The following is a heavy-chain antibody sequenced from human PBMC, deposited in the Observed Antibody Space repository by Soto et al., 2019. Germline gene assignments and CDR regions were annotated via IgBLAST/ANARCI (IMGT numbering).Heavy chain of an antibody. V-gene: IGHV1-69*02. D-gene: IGHD5-12*01. CDR3: ARAYSGYDDGGAFDI. CDR2: IIPILGIA. CDR1: GGTFSSYT. J-gene: IGHJ3*02. Sequence: QVQLVQSGAEVKKPGSSVKVSCKASGGTFSSYTISWVRQAPGQGLEWMGRIIPILGIANYAQKFQGRVTITADKSTSTAYMELSSLRSEDTAVYYCARAYSGYDDGGAFDIWGQGTMVTVSS.